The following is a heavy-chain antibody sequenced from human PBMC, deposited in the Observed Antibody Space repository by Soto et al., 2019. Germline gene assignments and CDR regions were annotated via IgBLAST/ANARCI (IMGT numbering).Heavy chain of an antibody. CDR2: ISAYNGNT. V-gene: IGHV1-18*01. Sequence: ASVKVSCKASGYTFTSYGISWVRQAPGQGLEWMGWISAYNGNTNYAQKLQGRVTMTTDTSTSTAYMELRSLRSDDTAVYYCAVSIAAAGLTGWFDPWGQGTLVTAPQ. CDR3: AVSIAAAGLTGWFDP. J-gene: IGHJ5*02. CDR1: GYTFTSYG. D-gene: IGHD6-13*01.